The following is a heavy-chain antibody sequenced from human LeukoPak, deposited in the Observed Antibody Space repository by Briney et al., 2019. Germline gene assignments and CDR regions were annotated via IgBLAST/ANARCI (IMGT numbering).Heavy chain of an antibody. CDR2: ISYDGSNK. J-gene: IGHJ4*02. V-gene: IGHV3-30*18. Sequence: PGGSLRLSCAASGLTFSSCGMHWVRQAPGKGLEWVAVISYDGSNKYYADSVKGRFTISRDNSKNTLYLQMNSLRAEDTAVYYCAKPYSYGSGYFGYWGQGTLVTVSS. D-gene: IGHD5-18*01. CDR1: GLTFSSCG. CDR3: AKPYSYGSGYFGY.